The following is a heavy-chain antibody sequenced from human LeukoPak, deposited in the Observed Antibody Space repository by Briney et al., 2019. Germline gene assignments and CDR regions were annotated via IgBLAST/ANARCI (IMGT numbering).Heavy chain of an antibody. Sequence: PGGSLRLSCAASGFTFSSYAMSWVRQAPGKGLEWVSAISGSGGSTYYADSVKGRFTISRDNSKNTLYLQMNSLRAEDTAVYYCAKDPKLYSGSWIDYWGQGTLVTVSS. CDR3: AKDPKLYSGSWIDY. CDR2: ISGSGGST. V-gene: IGHV3-23*01. CDR1: GFTFSSYA. D-gene: IGHD6-13*01. J-gene: IGHJ4*02.